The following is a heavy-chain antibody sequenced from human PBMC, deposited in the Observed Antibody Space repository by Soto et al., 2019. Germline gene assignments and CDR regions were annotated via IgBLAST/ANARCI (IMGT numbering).Heavy chain of an antibody. CDR3: ARCTSGYGDYDY. D-gene: IGHD4-17*01. CDR2: IYYSGST. Sequence: PSETLSLTCTVSGGSISSSSYYWGWIRRPPGKGLEWIGNIYYSGSTYYTPSLKSRVTISVDTSKNQFSLKLSSVTAADTAVYYCARCTSGYGDYDYWGQGTLVTVSS. CDR1: GGSISSSSYY. V-gene: IGHV4-39*01. J-gene: IGHJ4*02.